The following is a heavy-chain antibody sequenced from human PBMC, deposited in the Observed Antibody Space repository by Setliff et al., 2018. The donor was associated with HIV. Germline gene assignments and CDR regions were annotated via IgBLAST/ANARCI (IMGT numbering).Heavy chain of an antibody. CDR2: ISSSGTT. CDR3: ARLGRAIDDGGSSLRLDF. D-gene: IGHD2-21*01. CDR1: DDSFSNYD. V-gene: IGHV4-4*09. J-gene: IGHJ4*02. Sequence: PSETLSLTCVVSDDSFSNYDWTWIRRSPGKALEWIGYISSSGTTNYNPSLRSRVTISMETSNTRFSLWLRSATAADTATYFCARLGRAIDDGGSSLRLDFWGQGMLVTVSS.